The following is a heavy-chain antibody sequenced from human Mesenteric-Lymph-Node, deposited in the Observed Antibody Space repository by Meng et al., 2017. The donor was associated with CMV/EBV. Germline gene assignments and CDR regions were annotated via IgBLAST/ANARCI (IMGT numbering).Heavy chain of an antibody. J-gene: IGHJ6*02. D-gene: IGHD5-12*01. CDR1: GLTFSSYV. Sequence: GESLKISCAASGLTFSSYVMRRARRAPGKGLEWVSVISGSGITTHYADSVKGRFTISRDNSKITLYLQMNSLRAEDTAVYYCAKRLRRGDQISHYYGMDVWGQGTTVTVSS. V-gene: IGHV3-23*01. CDR3: AKRLRRGDQISHYYGMDV. CDR2: ISGSGITT.